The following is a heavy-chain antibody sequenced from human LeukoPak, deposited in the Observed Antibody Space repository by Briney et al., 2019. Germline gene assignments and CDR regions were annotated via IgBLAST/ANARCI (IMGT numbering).Heavy chain of an antibody. J-gene: IGHJ6*03. CDR2: ITNTGTYS. CDR1: GFTFSAYN. V-gene: IGHV3-21*03. Sequence: KTGGSLRLSCAASGFTFSAYNMNWVRQAPGKALEWVSSITNTGTYSFYGDSVKGRFTISRDNARNSLYLQMNGLRPEDTAVYYCARDPYSGNYGPYYYYYMDVWAKGPRSPSP. CDR3: ARDPYSGNYGPYYYYYMDV. D-gene: IGHD1-26*01.